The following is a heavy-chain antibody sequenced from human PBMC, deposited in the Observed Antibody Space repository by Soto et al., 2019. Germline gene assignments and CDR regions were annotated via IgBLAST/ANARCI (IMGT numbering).Heavy chain of an antibody. Sequence: SETLSLTCTVSGVSITSYYWNWIRQIPEKGLEWIGFIHHSGGSKFNPSLKSRLSMSVDTSKNQYSLRLNFLTAADTAIYYCAGQPTAGSYYDLGSYYYYYAMDVWGQGTTVTVSS. CDR3: AGQPTAGSYYDLGSYYYYYAMDV. D-gene: IGHD3-10*01. CDR2: IHHSGGS. CDR1: GVSITSYY. J-gene: IGHJ6*02. V-gene: IGHV4-4*09.